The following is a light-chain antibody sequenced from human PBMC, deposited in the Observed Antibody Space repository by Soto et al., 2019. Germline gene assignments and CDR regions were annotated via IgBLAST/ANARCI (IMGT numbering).Light chain of an antibody. CDR2: GAS. Sequence: EIVLTQSPGTLSLSPGERATLSCRASQSVSSSYLAWYQQKPGQAPRLLIYGASSRATGIPDRFSGSGSGTDFTLTISRLEPEDVAVYYCQQYCSSPPNTFGQGTKLEIK. CDR1: QSVSSSY. J-gene: IGKJ2*01. V-gene: IGKV3-20*01. CDR3: QQYCSSPPNT.